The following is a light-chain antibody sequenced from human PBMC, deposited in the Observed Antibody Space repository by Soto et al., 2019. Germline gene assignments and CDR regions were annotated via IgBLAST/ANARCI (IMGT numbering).Light chain of an antibody. CDR2: KVS. V-gene: IGLV2-14*01. J-gene: IGLJ1*01. CDR1: SSDVGGNKY. CDR3: TSSTSDSLYV. Sequence: QSVLTQPASVSGSPGQSITISCTGTSSDVGGNKYVSCYQQYPGKVPKLLVNKVSNRPSGVSNRFSGSKSGNTASLTISGLLAEDEADYFCTSSTSDSLYVCGTGTKVTVL.